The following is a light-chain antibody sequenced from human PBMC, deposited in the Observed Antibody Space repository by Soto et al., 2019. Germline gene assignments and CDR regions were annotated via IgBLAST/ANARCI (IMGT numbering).Light chain of an antibody. J-gene: IGKJ5*01. Sequence: SQLTQSPSSLSASVGDRVTITCRASQSISSYLNWYQQKPGKAPKLLIYAASSLQSGVPSRFSGSGSGTDFTLTISSLQPEDFATYYCQQTYTTPEITFGQGTRLEIK. CDR2: AAS. V-gene: IGKV1-39*01. CDR3: QQTYTTPEIT. CDR1: QSISSY.